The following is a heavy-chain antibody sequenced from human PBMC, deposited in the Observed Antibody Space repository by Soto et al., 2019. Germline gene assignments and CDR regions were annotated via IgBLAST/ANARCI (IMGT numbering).Heavy chain of an antibody. Sequence: GGSLRLSCAASGFTFSSYAMSWVRQAPGKGLEWVSAISGSGGSTYYADSVKGRFTISRDNSKNTLYLQMNSLRAEDTAVYYCAKVGGIAAAGTGAVDIWGQGTMVTVSS. CDR2: ISGSGGST. CDR1: GFTFSSYA. D-gene: IGHD6-13*01. V-gene: IGHV3-23*01. CDR3: AKVGGIAAAGTGAVDI. J-gene: IGHJ3*02.